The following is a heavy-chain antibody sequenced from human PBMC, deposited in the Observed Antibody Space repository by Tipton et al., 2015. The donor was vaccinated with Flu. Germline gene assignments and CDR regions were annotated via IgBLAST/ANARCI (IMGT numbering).Heavy chain of an antibody. CDR1: GFNVTNYY. J-gene: IGHJ4*02. Sequence: SLRLSCAGSGFNVTNYYTSWVRQAPGKGLEWVSVILSGGSTYYAGSVKGRFTISRDISKNILYLQMKSLRVEDTAVYFCAREVVVSGTPYYFDSWGQGTLVTVSS. CDR3: AREVVVSGTPYYFDS. D-gene: IGHD2-21*01. CDR2: ILSGGST. V-gene: IGHV3-66*01.